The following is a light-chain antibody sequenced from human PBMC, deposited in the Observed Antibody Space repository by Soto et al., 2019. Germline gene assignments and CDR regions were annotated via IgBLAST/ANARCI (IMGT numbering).Light chain of an antibody. CDR1: SSDVGRYNY. V-gene: IGLV2-11*01. CDR3: CSYAGSYTLV. Sequence: QSALTQPRSVSGSPGQSVTLSCTGTSSDVGRYNYVSWYQQHPGKAPKFMIYDVSKRPSGVPDRFSGSKSGNTASLTISGLQAEDEADYYCCSYAGSYTLVFGGGTKLTVL. CDR2: DVS. J-gene: IGLJ3*02.